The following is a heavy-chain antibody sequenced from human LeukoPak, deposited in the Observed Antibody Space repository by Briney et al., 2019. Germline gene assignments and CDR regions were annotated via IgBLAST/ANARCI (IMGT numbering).Heavy chain of an antibody. CDR2: ISPSGGST. J-gene: IGHJ5*02. CDR1: GYTFTSNY. V-gene: IGHV1-46*01. CDR3: ARDNSVRDEAWWFNP. D-gene: IGHD5-24*01. Sequence: ASVKVSCEAFGYTFTSNYMHWVRQAPGQGPEWMGVISPSGGSTTYAQKFQGRVTLTRDMSTSTDYLELSSPRSEDTAVYYCARDNSVRDEAWWFNPWGQGTLVTVSS.